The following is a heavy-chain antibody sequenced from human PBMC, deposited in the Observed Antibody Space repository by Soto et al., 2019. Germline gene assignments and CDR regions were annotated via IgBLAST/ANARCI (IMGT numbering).Heavy chain of an antibody. V-gene: IGHV1-18*01. CDR3: ARDLDGSGSYYTDY. J-gene: IGHJ4*02. CDR2: ISAHNGNT. D-gene: IGHD3-10*01. CDR1: GYMFINYG. Sequence: ASVKVSCKASGYMFINYGINWVRQAPGQGLEWMGWISAHNGNTNYAQTLQGRVTMTTDTSTITAYMEMRSLRSDDTAVYYCARDLDGSGSYYTDYWGPGTLVTVSS.